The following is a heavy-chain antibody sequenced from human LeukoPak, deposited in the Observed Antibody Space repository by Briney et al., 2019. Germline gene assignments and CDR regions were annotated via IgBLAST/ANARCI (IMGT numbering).Heavy chain of an antibody. CDR3: AKCLPKRGGYCSSNIYTPHNRCDP. CDR1: GGSFSGYY. Sequence: KTSETLSLTCAVYGGSFSGYYWSWIRQPPGKGLEWIGEINHSGSTNYNPSLKSRVTISVDTSKNQFSLKLSSVTAADTAVYYCAKCLPKRGGYCSSNIYTPHNRCDPWLQGTLVTVSS. D-gene: IGHD2-2*01. CDR2: INHSGST. V-gene: IGHV4-34*01. J-gene: IGHJ5*02.